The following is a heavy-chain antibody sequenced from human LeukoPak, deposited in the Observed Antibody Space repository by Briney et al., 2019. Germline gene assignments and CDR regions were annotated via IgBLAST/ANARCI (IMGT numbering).Heavy chain of an antibody. Sequence: SETLSLTCAVYGGSFSGYYWSWIRQPPGKGQEWIGEINHSGSTNYNPSLKSRVTISVDTSKNQFSLKLSSVTAADTAVYYCARRYYYDSSGYPQPDYWGQGTLVTVSS. CDR2: INHSGST. J-gene: IGHJ4*02. CDR1: GGSFSGYY. D-gene: IGHD3-22*01. CDR3: ARRYYYDSSGYPQPDY. V-gene: IGHV4-34*01.